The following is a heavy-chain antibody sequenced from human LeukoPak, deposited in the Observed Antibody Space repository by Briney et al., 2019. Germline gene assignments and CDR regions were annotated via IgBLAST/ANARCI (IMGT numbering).Heavy chain of an antibody. Sequence: GASVTVSCKASGYTFTDYYMHWVQQSPGKGLEWMRRIDPEDGETIYAERFQGRVTITADTSTDTTYMDLSSLRSEDTAVYYCATVGSACCDYWGQGTLVTVSP. J-gene: IGHJ4*02. CDR1: GYTFTDYY. D-gene: IGHD1-26*01. CDR2: IDPEDGET. CDR3: ATVGSACCDY. V-gene: IGHV1-69-2*01.